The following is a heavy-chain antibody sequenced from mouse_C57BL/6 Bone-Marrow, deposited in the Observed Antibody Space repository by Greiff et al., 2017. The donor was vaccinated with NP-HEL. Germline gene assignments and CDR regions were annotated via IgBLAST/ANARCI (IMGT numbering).Heavy chain of an antibody. CDR2: ISSGGDYI. Sequence: EVMLVESGEGLVKPGGSLKLSCAASGFTFSSYAMSWVRQTPEKRLEWVAYISSGGDYIYYADTVKGRFTISRDNARNTLYLQMSSLKSDDTAMYYCTSFYYDCDVRAYWGQGTLVTVSA. CDR3: TSFYYDCDVRAY. CDR1: GFTFSSYA. D-gene: IGHD2-4*01. J-gene: IGHJ3*01. V-gene: IGHV5-9-1*02.